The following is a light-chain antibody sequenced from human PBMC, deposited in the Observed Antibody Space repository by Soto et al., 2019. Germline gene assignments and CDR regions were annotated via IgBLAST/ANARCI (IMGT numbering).Light chain of an antibody. CDR2: DDN. CDR3: GSWDSSLSAYV. J-gene: IGLJ1*01. V-gene: IGLV1-51*01. CDR1: SSNIGGNS. Sequence: QSVLTLPPTLSAAPGQKVTSSCSGSSSNIGGNSVSWYQQLPGTAPKLLIYDDNKRPSGIPDRFSGSKSGTSATLGITGFQTGDEADYYCGSWDSSLSAYVFGTGTKVTVL.